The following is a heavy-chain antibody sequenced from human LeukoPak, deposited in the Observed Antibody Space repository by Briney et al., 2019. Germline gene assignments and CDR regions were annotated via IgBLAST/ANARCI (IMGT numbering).Heavy chain of an antibody. CDR1: GYTFTSYA. V-gene: IGHV1-3*03. D-gene: IGHD2-15*01. CDR3: ARDRRYCSGGSCYYFFDY. Sequence: GASVKVSCKASGYTFTSYAMHWVRQAPGQRLEWMGWINAGNGNTKYSQEFQGRVTITRDTSASTAYMELSSLRSEDMAVYYCARDRRYCSGGSCYYFFDYWGQGTLVTVSS. CDR2: INAGNGNT. J-gene: IGHJ4*02.